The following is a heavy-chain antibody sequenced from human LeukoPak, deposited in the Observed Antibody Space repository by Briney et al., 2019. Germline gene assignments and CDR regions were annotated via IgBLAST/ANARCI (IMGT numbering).Heavy chain of an antibody. Sequence: PGGSLRLSCAASGFTFRNYAMNWVRQAPGKGLEWVSFMSSAGSTIYYAHSVKGRFTISRDNAKNSLYLQMNSLRAEDTAVYYCARDQYYGSGSYWSGAPKYYYYGMDVWGQGTTVTVSS. CDR2: MSSAGSTI. J-gene: IGHJ6*02. D-gene: IGHD3-10*01. CDR3: ARDQYYGSGSYWSGAPKYYYYGMDV. V-gene: IGHV3-48*03. CDR1: GFTFRNYA.